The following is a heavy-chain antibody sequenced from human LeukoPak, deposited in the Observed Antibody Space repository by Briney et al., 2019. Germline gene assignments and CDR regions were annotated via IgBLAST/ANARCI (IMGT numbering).Heavy chain of an antibody. CDR3: ARGRGYCSSTSCSPFDY. CDR2: INHSGST. D-gene: IGHD2-2*01. J-gene: IGHJ4*02. CDR1: GGSFSGYY. V-gene: IGHV4-34*01. Sequence: SETLSLTCAVYGGSFSGYYWSWIRQPPGKGLKWIGEINHSGSTNYNPSLKSRVTISVDTSKNQFSLKLSSVTAADTAVYYCARGRGYCSSTSCSPFDYWGQGTLVTVSS.